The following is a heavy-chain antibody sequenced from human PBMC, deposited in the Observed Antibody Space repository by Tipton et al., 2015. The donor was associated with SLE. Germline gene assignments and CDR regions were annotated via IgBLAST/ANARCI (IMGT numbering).Heavy chain of an antibody. CDR2: LYSSGST. V-gene: IGHV4-4*07. CDR3: ARGRGGSTFDY. CDR1: GGSISGYY. D-gene: IGHD2-15*01. Sequence: TLSLTCTVSGGSISGYYWSWIRQPAGKGLEWIGRLYSSGSTIYNPSLKSRVTLSLDMSNNQFSLRVRSVTAADTAVYYCARGRGGSTFDYWGQGTLVTVSS. J-gene: IGHJ4*02.